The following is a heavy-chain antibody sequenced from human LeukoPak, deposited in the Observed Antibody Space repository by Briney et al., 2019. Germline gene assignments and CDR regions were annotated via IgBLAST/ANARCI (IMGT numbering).Heavy chain of an antibody. CDR2: IYHSGST. D-gene: IGHD3-3*01. Sequence: PSXXLSLTCTVSGYSISSGYYWGWIRRPPGKGLEGIGSIYHSGSTYYNASLKRGVTISGETTKKKFSLKLSSVTAADTAVYYCARGRITIFGVVRRGAFDIWGQGTMVTVSS. V-gene: IGHV4-38-2*02. CDR3: ARGRITIFGVVRRGAFDI. CDR1: GYSISSGYY. J-gene: IGHJ3*02.